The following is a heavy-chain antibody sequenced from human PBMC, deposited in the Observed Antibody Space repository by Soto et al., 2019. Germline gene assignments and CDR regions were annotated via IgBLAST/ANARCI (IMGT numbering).Heavy chain of an antibody. Sequence: GESLKISCKASGYDFARTWIDWVRQLPGKGLDWLGIIYPGDSETRYSPSFRGQVTFSVDMSISTAYLQWSSLKTSDIAIYYCARLVGAYDSYFDHWGQGTRVTVS. D-gene: IGHD5-12*01. V-gene: IGHV5-51*01. CDR2: IYPGDSET. CDR1: GYDFARTW. J-gene: IGHJ4*02. CDR3: ARLVGAYDSYFDH.